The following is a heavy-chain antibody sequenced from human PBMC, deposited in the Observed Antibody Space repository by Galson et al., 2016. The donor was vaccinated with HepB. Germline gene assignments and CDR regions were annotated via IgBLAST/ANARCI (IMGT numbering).Heavy chain of an antibody. Sequence: SETLSLTCAVSGASINTSNWWTWVRQSPEKGFEWIGEIYETGTANYNPPFTRRATISVDKSKNQISLRLDSVTAADTAVYYCTRGNLGAYATMAFDYWGQGSLVTVSS. CDR1: GASINTSNW. V-gene: IGHV4-4*02. D-gene: IGHD1-26*01. CDR3: TRGNLGAYATMAFDY. CDR2: IYETGTA. J-gene: IGHJ4*02.